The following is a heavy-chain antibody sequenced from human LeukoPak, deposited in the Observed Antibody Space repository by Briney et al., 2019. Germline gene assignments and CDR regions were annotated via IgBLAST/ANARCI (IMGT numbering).Heavy chain of an antibody. J-gene: IGHJ4*02. CDR2: ISYDGSNK. Sequence: GGSLRLSCAASGFTFSSYAMHWVRQAPGKGLEWVAVISYDGSNKYYADSMKGRFTISRDNSKNTLYLQMNSLRAEDTAVYYCARDLDTAMAHYLDYWGQGTLVTVSS. CDR1: GFTFSSYA. V-gene: IGHV3-30-3*01. D-gene: IGHD5-18*01. CDR3: ARDLDTAMAHYLDY.